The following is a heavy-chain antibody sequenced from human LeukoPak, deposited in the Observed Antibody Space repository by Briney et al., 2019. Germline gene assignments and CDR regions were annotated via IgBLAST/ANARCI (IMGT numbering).Heavy chain of an antibody. Sequence: PSETLSLTCTISGGSVSDYYWSWIRQSPGKGLEWIGYIYHTGSTSYSPSLKSRVTISVDTSKNQFSLKLSSVTAADTAVYYCARGVARSSKFHFSYYFDYWGQGTLVTVSS. J-gene: IGHJ4*02. D-gene: IGHD6-6*01. CDR3: ARGVARSSKFHFSYYFDY. CDR1: GGSVSDYY. CDR2: IYHTGST. V-gene: IGHV4-59*02.